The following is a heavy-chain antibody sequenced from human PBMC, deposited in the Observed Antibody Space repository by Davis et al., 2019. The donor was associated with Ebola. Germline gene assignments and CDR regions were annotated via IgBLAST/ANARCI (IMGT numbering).Heavy chain of an antibody. CDR1: GGSFSGYY. J-gene: IGHJ5*02. CDR3: ASSPNGVFRELLIGPGNWFDP. Sequence: SETLSLTCAVYGGSFSGYYWSWIRQPPGKGLEWIGEINHSGSTNYNPSLKSRVTISVDTSKNQFSLKLSSVTAADTAVYYCASSPNGVFRELLIGPGNWFDPWGQGTLVTVSS. D-gene: IGHD3-10*02. CDR2: INHSGST. V-gene: IGHV4-34*01.